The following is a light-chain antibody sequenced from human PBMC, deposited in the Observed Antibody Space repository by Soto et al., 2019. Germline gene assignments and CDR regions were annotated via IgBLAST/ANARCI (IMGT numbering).Light chain of an antibody. CDR1: SSTIGAGYD. J-gene: IGLJ2*01. V-gene: IGLV1-40*01. CDR3: QSFDSRLSAPV. CDR2: ANN. Sequence: QSVLTQPPSVSGAPGQRVTISCTGSSSTIGAGYDVHWYQQLPGTAPKLLIYANNNRPSGVPDRFSGSKSGTSASLAITGLQGDDEADYYCQSFDSRLSAPVFGGGTKVTVL.